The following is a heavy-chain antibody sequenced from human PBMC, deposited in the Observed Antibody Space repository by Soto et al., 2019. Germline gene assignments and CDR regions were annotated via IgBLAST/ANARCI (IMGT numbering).Heavy chain of an antibody. Sequence: EVQLVESGGGLVQPGGSLRLSCAASGFTFSSYWMSWVRQAPGKGLEWVANIKQDGSEKYYVDSVKGRFTISRDNAKNSLYLQMNSLRAEDTAVYYCARDPSIVVVTAKTYYYSGMDVWGQGTTVTVSS. CDR3: ARDPSIVVVTAKTYYYSGMDV. CDR1: GFTFSSYW. D-gene: IGHD2-21*02. J-gene: IGHJ6*02. V-gene: IGHV3-7*01. CDR2: IKQDGSEK.